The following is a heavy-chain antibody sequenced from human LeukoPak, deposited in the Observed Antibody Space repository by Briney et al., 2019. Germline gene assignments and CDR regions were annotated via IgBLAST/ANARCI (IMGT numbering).Heavy chain of an antibody. Sequence: RGESLKISCKGSGYSFTSYWIGWVRQMPGKGLEWMGIIYPGDSDTRYSPSFQGQVSISADKSISTVYLQWSSLKASDTAMYYCARAEATRGGGSYLDYWGQGTLITVSS. CDR2: IYPGDSDT. CDR1: GYSFTSYW. J-gene: IGHJ4*02. CDR3: ARAEATRGGGSYLDY. V-gene: IGHV5-51*01. D-gene: IGHD1-26*01.